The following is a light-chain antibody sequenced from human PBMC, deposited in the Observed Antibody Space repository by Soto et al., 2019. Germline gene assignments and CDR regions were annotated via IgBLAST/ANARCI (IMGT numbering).Light chain of an antibody. V-gene: IGLV2-14*03. J-gene: IGLJ2*01. Sequence: QSALIQPASVSGSPGQSITISCTGTSSDVGGYNYVSWYQRHPGKAPKLMIYDVRNRPSGVSNRFSGSKSGNTASLTISGLQAEDEADYYCSSYTSSSSVTFGGGTKLTVL. CDR3: SSYTSSSSVT. CDR1: SSDVGGYNY. CDR2: DVR.